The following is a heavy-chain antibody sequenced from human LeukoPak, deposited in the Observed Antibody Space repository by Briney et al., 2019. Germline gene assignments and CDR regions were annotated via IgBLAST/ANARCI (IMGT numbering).Heavy chain of an antibody. CDR3: ARGDRIQLWLLYYFDY. Sequence: ASVKVSCKASGYTFTSYGISWVRQAPGQGLEWMGWINPNSGGTNYAQKFQGRVTMTRDTSISTAYMELSRLRSDDTAVYYCARGDRIQLWLLYYFDYWGQGTLVTVSS. D-gene: IGHD5-18*01. CDR1: GYTFTSYG. V-gene: IGHV1-2*02. J-gene: IGHJ4*02. CDR2: INPNSGGT.